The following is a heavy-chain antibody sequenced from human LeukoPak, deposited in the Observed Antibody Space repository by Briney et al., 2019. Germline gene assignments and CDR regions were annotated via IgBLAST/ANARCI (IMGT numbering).Heavy chain of an antibody. Sequence: GGSLRLSCAASGFTFSSYAIHWVRQAPGQGLEWVAVISYDVNKYYADSVKGRFTISRDNSKKTVYLQMNSLRPEDTAVYYCAKGMYYYDSSGCFDYWGQGTLVTVSS. CDR1: GFTFSSYA. J-gene: IGHJ4*02. CDR2: ISYDVNK. CDR3: AKGMYYYDSSGCFDY. D-gene: IGHD3-22*01. V-gene: IGHV3-30*18.